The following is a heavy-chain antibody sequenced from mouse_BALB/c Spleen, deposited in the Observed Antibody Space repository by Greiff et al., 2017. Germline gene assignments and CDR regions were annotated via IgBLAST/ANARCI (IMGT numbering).Heavy chain of an antibody. CDR1: GYAFSSYW. CDR2: IYPGDGDT. D-gene: IGHD2-9*01. V-gene: IGHV1-80*01. CDR3: ARGTYYGYVAWFAY. J-gene: IGHJ3*01. Sequence: QVQLKESGAELVRPGSSVKISCKASGYAFSSYWMNWVKQRPGQGLEWIGQIYPGDGDTNYNGKFKGKATLTADKSSSTAYMQLSSLTSEDSAVYFCARGTYYGYVAWFAYWGQGTLVTVSA.